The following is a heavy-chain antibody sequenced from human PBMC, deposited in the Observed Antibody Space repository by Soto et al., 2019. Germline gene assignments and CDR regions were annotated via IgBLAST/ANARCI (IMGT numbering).Heavy chain of an antibody. V-gene: IGHV4-34*01. D-gene: IGHD5-12*01. CDR1: GGSFTFSGYY. CDR2: INHIGTT. J-gene: IGHJ4*02. Sequence: QVQLQQGGAGLLKPSETLSLTCTVYGGSFTFSGYYWSWIRQPPGKGLEWIGEINHIGTTKYNPSLESRVTISLDTSKNPFSLDLTSVTAADTAVYYCVRGRILRLRFGDLDSWGQGTLVTVSS. CDR3: VRGRILRLRFGDLDS.